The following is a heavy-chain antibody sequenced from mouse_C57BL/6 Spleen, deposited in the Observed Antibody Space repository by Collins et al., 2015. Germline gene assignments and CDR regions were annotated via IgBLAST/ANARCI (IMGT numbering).Heavy chain of an antibody. CDR3: AVYYTNYVGFDY. CDR2: IHPSDSDT. J-gene: IGHJ2*01. V-gene: IGHV1-74*01. Sequence: QVQLQQPGAELVKPGASVKVSCKASGYTFTSYWMHWVKQRPGQGLEWIGKIHPSDSDTTYNQKFEGKATLTVDTSSSTAYMQLSSLTSEDSAVYYCAVYYTNYVGFDYWGQGTTLTVSS. CDR1: GYTFTSYW. D-gene: IGHD2-5*01.